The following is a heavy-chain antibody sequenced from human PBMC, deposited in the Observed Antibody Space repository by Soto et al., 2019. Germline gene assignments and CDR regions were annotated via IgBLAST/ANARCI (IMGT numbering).Heavy chain of an antibody. Sequence: ASVKVSCKASGYTFTGYYMHWVRQAPGQGLEWMGWINPNSGGTNYAQKFQGWVTMTRDTSISTAYMELSRLRSDDTAVYYCARDGVAVAGTAFWYFDLWGRGTLVTVSS. D-gene: IGHD6-19*01. J-gene: IGHJ2*01. CDR2: INPNSGGT. CDR1: GYTFTGYY. V-gene: IGHV1-2*04. CDR3: ARDGVAVAGTAFWYFDL.